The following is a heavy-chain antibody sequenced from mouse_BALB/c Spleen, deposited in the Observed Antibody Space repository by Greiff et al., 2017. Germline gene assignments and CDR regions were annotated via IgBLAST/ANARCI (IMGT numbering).Heavy chain of an antibody. V-gene: IGHV1-69*02. CDR3: ARGEGKDYFDY. J-gene: IGHJ2*01. CDR1: GYSFTSYW. Sequence: VQLQQPGAELVRPGASVKLSCKASGYSFTSYWMHWVKQRPGQGLEWIGMIDPSDSETRLNQKFKDKATLTVDKSSSTAYMQLSSPTSEDSAVYYCARGEGKDYFDYWGQGTTLTVSS. CDR2: IDPSDSET.